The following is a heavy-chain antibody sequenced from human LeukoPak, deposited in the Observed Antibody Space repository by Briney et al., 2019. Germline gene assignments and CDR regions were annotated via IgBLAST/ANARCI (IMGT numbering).Heavy chain of an antibody. CDR1: EFTFSSYW. J-gene: IGHJ3*01. D-gene: IGHD3/OR15-3a*01. Sequence: GGSLRLSCEASEFTFSSYWMHWVRQTPGKGLEWVPRINNDGSTRAHADSVKGRFTISRDNAKNTLYLQMDSLRAEDTALYYCVRERHDFWTGFPVGSAFNLWGQGTLVPVSS. CDR3: VRERHDFWTGFPVGSAFNL. CDR2: INNDGSTR. V-gene: IGHV3-74*01.